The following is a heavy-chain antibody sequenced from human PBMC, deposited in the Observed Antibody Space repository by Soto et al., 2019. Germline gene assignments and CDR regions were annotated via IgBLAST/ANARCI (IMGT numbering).Heavy chain of an antibody. CDR1: GGSISSSSYY. D-gene: IGHD3-3*01. V-gene: IGHV4-39*01. J-gene: IGHJ6*03. CDR2: IYYSGST. Sequence: QLQLQESGPGLVKPSETLSLTCTVSGGSISSSSYYWGWIRQPPGKGLEGIGSIYYSGSTYYNPSLKSRVTISVDTSKNQFSLKLSSVTAADTAVYYCARLASHYDFWSNYYYYMDVWGKGTTVTVSS. CDR3: ARLASHYDFWSNYYYYMDV.